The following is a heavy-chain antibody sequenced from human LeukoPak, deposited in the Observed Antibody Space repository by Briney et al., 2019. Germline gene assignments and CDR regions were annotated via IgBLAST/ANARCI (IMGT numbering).Heavy chain of an antibody. Sequence: SVKVSRKASGGTFSSYAISWVRQAPGQGLEWMGRIIPILGTANYAQKFQGRVTITTDESTSTAYMELSSLRSEDTAVYYCAREGSLDDFWSGYSPYYFDYWGQGTLVTVSS. J-gene: IGHJ4*02. CDR2: IIPILGTA. V-gene: IGHV1-69*11. D-gene: IGHD3-3*01. CDR3: AREGSLDDFWSGYSPYYFDY. CDR1: GGTFSSYA.